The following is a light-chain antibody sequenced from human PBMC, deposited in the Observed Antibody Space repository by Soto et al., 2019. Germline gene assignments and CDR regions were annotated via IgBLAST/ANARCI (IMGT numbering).Light chain of an antibody. V-gene: IGKV3-15*01. CDR1: QSVSSN. J-gene: IGKJ4*01. CDR2: GAS. CDR3: QQYNNWPPWLT. Sequence: EIVMTQSPDTRSVSPGERATLSCRASQSVSSNFAWYQQKPGQAPRLLIYGASTRATGIPARFSGSGSGTEFTLTISSLQSEDFAVYYCQQYNNWPPWLTFGGGTKVEIK.